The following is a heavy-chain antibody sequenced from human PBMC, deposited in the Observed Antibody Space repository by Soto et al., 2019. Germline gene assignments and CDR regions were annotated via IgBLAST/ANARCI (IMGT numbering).Heavy chain of an antibody. CDR3: ARDEGYCTNGVCYTDAFDI. J-gene: IGHJ3*02. D-gene: IGHD2-8*01. Sequence: GASVKVSCKASGYTFTSYAMHWVCQAPGQRLEWMGGINAGNGNTKYSQKFQGRVTITRDTSASTDYMELSSLRSEDTAVYYCARDEGYCTNGVCYTDAFDIWGQGTMVTVSS. CDR2: INAGNGNT. V-gene: IGHV1-3*01. CDR1: GYTFTSYA.